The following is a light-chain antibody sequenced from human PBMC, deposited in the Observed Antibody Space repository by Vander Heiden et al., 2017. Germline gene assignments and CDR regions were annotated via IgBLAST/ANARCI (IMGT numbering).Light chain of an antibody. V-gene: IGLV4-69*01. CDR3: QNWGTGIVV. CDR2: LNSDGSH. CDR1: SGHSSYA. Sequence: QLGLTQSPAASASLGASVKRTCTLSSGHSSYANAWHQQQPEKGPRYLMKLNSDGSHSKGDGIPDRFSGSSSGAARSLTISSLQSEDEYYYYCQNWGTGIVVFGGGTKLTVL. J-gene: IGLJ2*01.